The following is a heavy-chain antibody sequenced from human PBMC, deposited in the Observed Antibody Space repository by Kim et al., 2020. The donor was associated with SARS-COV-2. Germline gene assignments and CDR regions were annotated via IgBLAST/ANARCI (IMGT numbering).Heavy chain of an antibody. CDR2: ISYDGSNK. Sequence: GGSLRLSCAASGFTFSSYAMHWVRQAPGKGLEWVAVISYDGSNKYYADSVKGRFTISRDNSKNTLYLQMNSLRAEDTAVYYCARDPYYYDSSGYYVGMDVWGQGTTVTVSS. J-gene: IGHJ6*02. D-gene: IGHD3-22*01. CDR1: GFTFSSYA. V-gene: IGHV3-30-3*01. CDR3: ARDPYYYDSSGYYVGMDV.